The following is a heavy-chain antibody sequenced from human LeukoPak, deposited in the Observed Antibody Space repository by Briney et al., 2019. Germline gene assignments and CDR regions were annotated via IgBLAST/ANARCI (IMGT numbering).Heavy chain of an antibody. CDR2: IAYTGT. J-gene: IGHJ4*02. CDR1: GFTFSDYA. Sequence: GGSLRLSCAASGFTFSDYAMNWVRQAPGKGLEWVSSIAYTGTYYAHSVKGRFIVSRDDSKSMLFLQMNRLRAEDTAVYFCANRFFSEFWGQGILVTVSS. CDR3: ANRFFSEF. V-gene: IGHV3-23*01. D-gene: IGHD3-10*01.